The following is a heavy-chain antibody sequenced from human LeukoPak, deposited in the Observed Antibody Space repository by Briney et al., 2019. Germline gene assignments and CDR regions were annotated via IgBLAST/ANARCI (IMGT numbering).Heavy chain of an antibody. CDR1: EFTFSSYA. CDR2: ISYDGSNQ. D-gene: IGHD6-19*01. Sequence: GGSLRLSCAASEFTFSSYAMDWVRQAPGKGLEWVAFISYDGSNQYYADSVKGRFTISRDNSKNTLYLQMNSLRAEDTAVYYCARDLNSSGWYSLIGAFDIWGQGTMVTVSS. V-gene: IGHV3-30-3*01. J-gene: IGHJ3*02. CDR3: ARDLNSSGWYSLIGAFDI.